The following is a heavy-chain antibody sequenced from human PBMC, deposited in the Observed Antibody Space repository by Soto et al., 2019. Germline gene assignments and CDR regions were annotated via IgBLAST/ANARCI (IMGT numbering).Heavy chain of an antibody. V-gene: IGHV2-70*01. CDR1: GFSLSTNGMC. Sequence: SGPTLVNPTQTLTLTCTFSGFSLSTNGMCVSWIRQPPGKALEWLALVDWDDDKFYSISLRTRLTISRDTSKNQVVLTMTDMDPVDTATYYCARTPLTTGWSVDYWGQGTLVTVSS. J-gene: IGHJ4*02. D-gene: IGHD6-19*01. CDR2: VDWDDDK. CDR3: ARTPLTTGWSVDY.